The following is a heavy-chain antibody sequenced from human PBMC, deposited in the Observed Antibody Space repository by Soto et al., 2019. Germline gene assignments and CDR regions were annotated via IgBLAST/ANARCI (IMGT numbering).Heavy chain of an antibody. CDR2: INAGNGST. CDR3: SRVDPGETSPFDH. D-gene: IGHD3-10*01. Sequence: ASVKVSCKASGYTFTSYAMHWVRQAPGQRLEWMGWINAGNGSTKYSQKFQGRVTITRDTSASTAYMEVSSLRSEDTAVYYCSRVDPGETSPFDHWGQGTLVTVS. CDR1: GYTFTSYA. V-gene: IGHV1-3*01. J-gene: IGHJ4*02.